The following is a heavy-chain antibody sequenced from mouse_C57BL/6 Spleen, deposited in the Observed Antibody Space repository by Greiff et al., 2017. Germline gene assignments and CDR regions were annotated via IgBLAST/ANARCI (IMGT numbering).Heavy chain of an antibody. J-gene: IGHJ4*01. CDR3: ASSGRFYYAMDY. CDR1: GYSFTDYN. D-gene: IGHD3-2*02. Sequence: EVKLMESGPELVKPGASVKISCKASGYSFTDYNMNWVKQSNGKSLEWIGVINPNYGTTSYNQKFKGKATLTVDQSSSTAYMQLNSLTSEDSAVYYCASSGRFYYAMDYWGQGTSVTVSS. CDR2: INPNYGTT. V-gene: IGHV1-39*01.